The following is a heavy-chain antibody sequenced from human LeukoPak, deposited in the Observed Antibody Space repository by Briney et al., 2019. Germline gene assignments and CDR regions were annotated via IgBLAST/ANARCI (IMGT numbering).Heavy chain of an antibody. D-gene: IGHD2-15*01. V-gene: IGHV3-23*01. J-gene: IGHJ4*02. CDR1: GFTFDTYA. Sequence: GGSLRLSCTASGFTFDTYAMTWVRQTPRKGLEWVSHISVSGDVTHYADSVRGRFTISRDNSRNTVLLQMHSLRVEDTAVYYCAKMTSGVMHRHFEDWGQGTLVTVSS. CDR2: ISVSGDVT. CDR3: AKMTSGVMHRHFED.